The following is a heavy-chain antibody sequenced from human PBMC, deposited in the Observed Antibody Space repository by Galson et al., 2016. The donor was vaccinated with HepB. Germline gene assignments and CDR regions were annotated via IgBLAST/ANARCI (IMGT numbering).Heavy chain of an antibody. CDR2: IYFSGTT. V-gene: IGHV4-31*03. J-gene: IGHJ4*02. CDR3: ASNLIGPYYFDY. Sequence: TLSLTCTVSSGSISSGGYYWSWIRQHPGKGLEWIGYIYFSGTTSYNPSLKSRVTISLDRSKNRFSLKLTSVTAADTAVYFCASNLIGPYYFDYWGQGTLVAVSS. D-gene: IGHD3-9*01. CDR1: SGSISSGGYY.